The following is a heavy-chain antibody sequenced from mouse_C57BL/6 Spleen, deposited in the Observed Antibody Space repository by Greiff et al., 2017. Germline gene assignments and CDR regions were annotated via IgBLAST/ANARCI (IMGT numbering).Heavy chain of an antibody. J-gene: IGHJ3*01. D-gene: IGHD2-4*01. V-gene: IGHV3-6*01. Sequence: EVKLVESGPGLVKPSPSLSLTCSVSGYSITSGYYWNWIRQLPGNKLEWMGYISYDGSTNYNPSLKNRIPITRDTSKNQFFLKLNSGTTEDTATYYCARYDYDDGDYWGQGTLVTVSA. CDR2: ISYDGST. CDR1: GYSITSGYY. CDR3: ARYDYDDGDY.